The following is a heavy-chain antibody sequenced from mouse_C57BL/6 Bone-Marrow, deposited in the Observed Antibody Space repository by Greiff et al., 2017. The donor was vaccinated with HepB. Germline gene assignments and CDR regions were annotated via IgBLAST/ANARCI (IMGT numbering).Heavy chain of an antibody. V-gene: IGHV3-6*01. CDR1: GYSITSGYY. CDR3: AKTAQVLYFDY. D-gene: IGHD3-2*02. Sequence: DVQLQESGPGLVKPSQSLSLTCSVTGYSITSGYYWNWIRQFPGNKLEWMGYISYDGSNNYNPSLKNRISITRDTSKNQFFLKLNSVTTEDTATYYCAKTAQVLYFDYWGQGTTLTVSS. CDR2: ISYDGSN. J-gene: IGHJ2*01.